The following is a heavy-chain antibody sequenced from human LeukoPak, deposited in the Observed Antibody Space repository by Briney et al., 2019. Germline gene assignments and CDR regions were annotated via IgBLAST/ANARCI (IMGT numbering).Heavy chain of an antibody. J-gene: IGHJ3*02. CDR2: INPNSGGT. CDR3: ARYFSVGAFDI. CDR1: GYTFTGYY. D-gene: IGHD3-3*01. Sequence: ASVRVSCKASGYTFTGYYMHWVRQAPGQGLEWMGWINPNSGGTNYAQKFQGRVTMTRDTSISTAYMELSRLRSEDTAVYYCARYFSVGAFDIWGQGTMVTVSS. V-gene: IGHV1-2*02.